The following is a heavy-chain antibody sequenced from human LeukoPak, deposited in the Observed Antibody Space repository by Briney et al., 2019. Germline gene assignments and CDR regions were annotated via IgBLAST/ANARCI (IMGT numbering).Heavy chain of an antibody. CDR3: ARTTTDALDI. Sequence: SETLSLTCTVSGAAIRDYHWSWIRQPPGKGLERSGDIHYTGGAIYSPSLKSRVTMSVDTSQNQSSLNLNSATAADTAVYYCARTTTDALDIWGQGTMVTVSS. V-gene: IGHV4-59*01. CDR1: GAAIRDYH. CDR2: IHYTGGA. D-gene: IGHD1-1*01. J-gene: IGHJ3*02.